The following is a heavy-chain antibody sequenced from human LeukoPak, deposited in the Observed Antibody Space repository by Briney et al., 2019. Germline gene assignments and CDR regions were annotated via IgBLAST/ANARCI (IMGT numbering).Heavy chain of an antibody. CDR2: ISGSGDYT. D-gene: IGHD3-10*01. J-gene: IGHJ4*02. CDR1: GFTFSSYG. CDR3: AKVTYGSGTYGAFDS. Sequence: GGSLRLSCAASGFTFSSYGMSWVRQAPGKGLEWVSAISGSGDYTYYADSVKGRFTISRDNSKNTLYLQMNSLRAEDTAIYYCAKVTYGSGTYGAFDSWGQGTLVTVSS. V-gene: IGHV3-23*01.